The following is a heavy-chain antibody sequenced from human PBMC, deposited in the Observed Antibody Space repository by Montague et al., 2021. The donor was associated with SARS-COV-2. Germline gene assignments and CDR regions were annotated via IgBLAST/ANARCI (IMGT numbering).Heavy chain of an antibody. Sequence: SLRLSCAASGFTFSSYALTWVRQAPGKRLEWVSAISNSGGRTYYADSVKGRFTISRDNSKNTLYLQMNSLRGEDTAIYYCAKSGVVINPYYYYGMDVWGQGTTVTVSS. CDR1: GFTFSSYA. J-gene: IGHJ6*02. CDR2: ISNSGGRT. CDR3: AKSGVVINPYYYYGMDV. D-gene: IGHD3-22*01. V-gene: IGHV3-23*01.